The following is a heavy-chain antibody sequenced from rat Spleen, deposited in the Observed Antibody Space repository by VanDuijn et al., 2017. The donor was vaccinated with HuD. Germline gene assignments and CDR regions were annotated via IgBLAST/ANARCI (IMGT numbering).Heavy chain of an antibody. CDR3: TRGGYFRY. D-gene: IGHD2-5*01. CDR1: GFTFSNYY. Sequence: EVQLVESGGGLVQPGRSMKLSCAALGFTFSNYYMAWVRQAPTRGLEWVASISFYDFTPFYRDSVKGRFTISRDNSRNTLDLQMDSLRSEDTATYYCTRGGYFRYWGQGVMVTVSS. J-gene: IGHJ2*01. V-gene: IGHV5-25*01. CDR2: ISFYDFTP.